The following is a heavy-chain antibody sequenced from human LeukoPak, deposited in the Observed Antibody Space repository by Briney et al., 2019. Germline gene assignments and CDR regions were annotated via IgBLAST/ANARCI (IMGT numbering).Heavy chain of an antibody. Sequence: SETLSLTCTVSGGSISSSSYYWGWIRQPPGKGLEWIGSIYCSGSTYYNPSLKSRVTISVDTSKNQFSLKLSSVTAADTAVYYCARRAVAGSTGTFDYWGQGTLVTVSS. CDR3: ARRAVAGSTGTFDY. CDR2: IYCSGST. CDR1: GGSISSSSYY. D-gene: IGHD6-19*01. V-gene: IGHV4-39*01. J-gene: IGHJ4*02.